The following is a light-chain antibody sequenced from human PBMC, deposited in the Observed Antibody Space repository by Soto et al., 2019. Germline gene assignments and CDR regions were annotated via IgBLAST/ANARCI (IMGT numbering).Light chain of an antibody. CDR1: SSDVGGYNY. J-gene: IGLJ3*02. CDR3: SSYTSDNTLV. CDR2: EVS. Sequence: QSALTQPASVSGSPGQSITISCTGISSDVGGYNYVSWYQQHPGKAPKLIIYEVSSRPSGVSNRFSGAKSGNTASLTISGLQAEDEADYYCSSYTSDNTLVFGGGTKLTVL. V-gene: IGLV2-14*01.